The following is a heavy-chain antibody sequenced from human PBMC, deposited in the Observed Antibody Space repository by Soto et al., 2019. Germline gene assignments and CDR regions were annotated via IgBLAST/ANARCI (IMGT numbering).Heavy chain of an antibody. D-gene: IGHD2-2*02. V-gene: IGHV1-18*01. CDR2: ISAYNGNT. Sequence: QVQLVQSGAEVKKPGASVKVSCKASGYTFTSYGISWVRQAPGQGLEWMGWISAYNGNTNYAQKPQGRVTMTTDTSTSTAYMELRSLRSDDTAVYYCARSPPAIGTYYYGMDVWGQGTTVTVSS. CDR1: GYTFTSYG. CDR3: ARSPPAIGTYYYGMDV. J-gene: IGHJ6*02.